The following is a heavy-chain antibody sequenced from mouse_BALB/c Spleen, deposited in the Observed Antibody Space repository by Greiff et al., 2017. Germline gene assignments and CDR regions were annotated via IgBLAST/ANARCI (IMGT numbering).Heavy chain of an antibody. CDR2: IWAGGST. CDR3: ARDNYGSSYWFAY. J-gene: IGHJ3*01. Sequence: VQGVESGPGLVAPSQSLSITCTVSGFSLTSYGVHWVRQPPGKGLEWLGVIWAGGSTNYNSALMSRLSISKDNSKSQVFLKMNSLQTDDTAMYYCARDNYGSSYWFAYWGQGTLVTVSA. V-gene: IGHV2-9*02. CDR1: GFSLTSYG. D-gene: IGHD1-1*01.